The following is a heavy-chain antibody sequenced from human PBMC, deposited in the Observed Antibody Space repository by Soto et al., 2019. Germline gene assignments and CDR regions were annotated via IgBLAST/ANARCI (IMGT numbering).Heavy chain of an antibody. CDR1: GFTFSSYA. J-gene: IGHJ4*02. V-gene: IGHV3-23*01. CDR2: ISGSGGNT. Sequence: GGSLRLSCAASGFTFSSYAMSWVRQAPGKGLEWVSAISGSGGNTYYADSVKGRFTISRDNSKNTLYLQMNSLRAEDTAVYYCAKDRDSCSSTSCYTAFDYWGQGTLVTVSS. D-gene: IGHD2-2*02. CDR3: AKDRDSCSSTSCYTAFDY.